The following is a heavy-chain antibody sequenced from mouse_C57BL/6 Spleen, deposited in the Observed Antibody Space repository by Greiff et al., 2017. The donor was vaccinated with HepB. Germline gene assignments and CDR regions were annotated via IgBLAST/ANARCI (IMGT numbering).Heavy chain of an antibody. CDR2: IDPSDSYT. J-gene: IGHJ1*03. V-gene: IGHV1-50*01. CDR1: GYTFTSYW. CDR3: ARKGVLLRYFDV. Sequence: VQLQQPGAELVKPGASVKLSCKASGYTFTSYWMQWVKQRPGQGLEWIGEIDPSDSYTNYNQKFKGKATLTVDTSSSTAYMQLSSLTSEDSAVYYCARKGVLLRYFDVWGTGTTVTVSS. D-gene: IGHD2-12*01.